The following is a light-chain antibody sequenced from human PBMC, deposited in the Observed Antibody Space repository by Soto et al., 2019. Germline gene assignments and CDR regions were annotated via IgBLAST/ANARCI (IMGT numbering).Light chain of an antibody. Sequence: EIVLKQSPGTLSLSPGERATLSCRASHTITNNYLAWYQQKPGQAPRLLIYGASSRATGIPLRFSGSGSGTEFTLTISSLQSEDFAVYYCQKYNDWPPRITFGQGTRPAI. V-gene: IGKV3D-15*01. J-gene: IGKJ5*01. CDR3: QKYNDWPPRIT. CDR2: GAS. CDR1: HTITNN.